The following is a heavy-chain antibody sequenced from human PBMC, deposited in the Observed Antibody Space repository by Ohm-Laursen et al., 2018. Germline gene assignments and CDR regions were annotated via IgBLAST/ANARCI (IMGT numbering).Heavy chain of an antibody. V-gene: IGHV4-31*11. J-gene: IGHJ4*02. Sequence: SETLSLTCAVSGGSFSSADYYWSWIRHHPGKGLEWIGYVSYSENTYYNPSLKSRLLISVVRSKNQFSLKLSSVIAADTAMYYCARHASVTGLDYWGQGTLVTVSS. D-gene: IGHD6-19*01. CDR1: GGSFSSADYY. CDR2: VSYSENT. CDR3: ARHASVTGLDY.